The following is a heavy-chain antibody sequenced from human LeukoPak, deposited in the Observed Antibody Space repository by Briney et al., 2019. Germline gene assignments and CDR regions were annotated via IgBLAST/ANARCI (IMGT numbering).Heavy chain of an antibody. CDR3: ARETYYDSSGSQASRYFDY. J-gene: IGHJ4*02. D-gene: IGHD3-22*01. Sequence: SVKVSCKASGGTFSSYAISWVRQAPGQGLEWMGRIIPIFGIANYAQKFQGRVTITADKSTSTAYMELSSLRSEDTAVYYCARETYYDSSGSQASRYFDYWGQGTLATVSS. CDR2: IIPIFGIA. V-gene: IGHV1-69*04. CDR1: GGTFSSYA.